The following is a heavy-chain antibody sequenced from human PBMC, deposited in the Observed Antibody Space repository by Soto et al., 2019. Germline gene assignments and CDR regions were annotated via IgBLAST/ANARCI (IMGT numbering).Heavy chain of an antibody. V-gene: IGHV3-23*01. CDR2: IDGSGGIT. Sequence: GGSLRLSCAASGSTFGTTDMSWVRQAPGEGLEWVSTIDGSGGITYYADSVKGRFTISRDNSRNTVYLQMNSLRAEDTAVYYCARDHLTIFGVVTPTYYYGMDVWGQGTTVTVSS. D-gene: IGHD3-3*01. CDR1: GSTFGTTD. CDR3: ARDHLTIFGVVTPTYYYGMDV. J-gene: IGHJ6*02.